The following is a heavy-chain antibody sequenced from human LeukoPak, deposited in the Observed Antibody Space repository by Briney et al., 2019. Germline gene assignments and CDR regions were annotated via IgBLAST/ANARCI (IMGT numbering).Heavy chain of an antibody. J-gene: IGHJ5*02. V-gene: IGHV1-46*01. D-gene: IGHD2-21*02. CDR3: ARGSGYCGGDCYSDWFDP. CDR2: INPSGGST. Sequence: ASVKVSCKASGYTFTSYYMHWVRQAPAQGLEWMGIINPSGGSTSYAQKFQGRVTITRDTSRSTVYMELSRLRSEDTAVYYCARGSGYCGGDCYSDWFDPWGEGSLVTVSS. CDR1: GYTFTSYY.